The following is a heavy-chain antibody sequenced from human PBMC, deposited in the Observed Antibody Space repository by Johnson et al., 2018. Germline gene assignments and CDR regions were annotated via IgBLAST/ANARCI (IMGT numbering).Heavy chain of an antibody. Sequence: QVQLVQSGAEVKKPGASVKVSCKASGYTFTSYYMHWVRQAPGQGLEWMGIINSSGGSTSYAQKFQARVTMTRDTSTSTVYMALSSLRSEDTAVYYWSRMYYYVSSGYSTPDAFDIWGQGTMVTVSS. CDR3: SRMYYYVSSGYSTPDAFDI. CDR1: GYTFTSYY. D-gene: IGHD3-22*01. J-gene: IGHJ3*02. V-gene: IGHV1-46*01. CDR2: INSSGGST.